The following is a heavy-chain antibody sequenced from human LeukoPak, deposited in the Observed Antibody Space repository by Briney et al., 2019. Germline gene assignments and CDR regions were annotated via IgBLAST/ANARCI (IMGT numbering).Heavy chain of an antibody. Sequence: SETLSLTCAVYGGSFSGYYWSWIRQPPGKGLEWIGEINHSGSTNYNPSLKSRVTISVDTSKNQFSLKLSSVTAADTAVYYCARETSQKGAHCMDVWGKGTTVTISS. D-gene: IGHD3-16*01. CDR2: INHSGST. J-gene: IGHJ6*03. V-gene: IGHV4-34*01. CDR3: ARETSQKGAHCMDV. CDR1: GGSFSGYY.